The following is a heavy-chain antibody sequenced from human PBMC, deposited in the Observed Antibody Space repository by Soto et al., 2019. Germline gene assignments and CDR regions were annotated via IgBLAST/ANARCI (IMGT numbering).Heavy chain of an antibody. J-gene: IGHJ3*02. CDR2: IMPGSSHI. CDR3: AIEKVGATSVPVFDI. D-gene: IGHD1-26*01. V-gene: IGHV3-48*01. Sequence: EVQLVESGGGLVQPGWSLRLTCAASGFTFSIYSMNWVRQAPGKGLEWVSYIMPGSSHIFYADSVKGRFTISRDNAKNSLYLQMNSLRAEDTAVYYCAIEKVGATSVPVFDIWGQGTMVTVSS. CDR1: GFTFSIYS.